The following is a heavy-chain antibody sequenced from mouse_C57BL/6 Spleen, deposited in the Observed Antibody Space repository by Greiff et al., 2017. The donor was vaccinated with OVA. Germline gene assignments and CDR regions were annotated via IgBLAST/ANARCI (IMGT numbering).Heavy chain of an antibody. V-gene: IGHV5-17*01. J-gene: IGHJ1*03. CDR3: ARPGIYWYFDV. Sequence: DVHLVESGGGLVKPGGSLKLSCAASGFTFSDYGMHWVRQAPEKGLEWVAYISSGSSTIYYADTVKGRFTISRDNAKNTLFLQMTSLRSEDTAMYYCARPGIYWYFDVWGTGTTVTVSS. CDR1: GFTFSDYG. CDR2: ISSGSSTI.